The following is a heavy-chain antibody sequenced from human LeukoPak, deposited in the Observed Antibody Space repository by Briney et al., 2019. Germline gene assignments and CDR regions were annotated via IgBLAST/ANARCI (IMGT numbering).Heavy chain of an antibody. V-gene: IGHV1-2*02. D-gene: IGHD6-19*01. CDR2: INPNSGGT. CDR3: ARRPGYSRGWYAVGGMDV. Sequence: ASVKVSCKASGYTFTGYYMHWVRQAPGQGLEWMGRINPNSGGTNYAQKFQGRVTMTRDTSISTAYMELSRLRSDDTAVYYCARRPGYSRGWYAVGGMDVWGQGTTVTVSS. J-gene: IGHJ6*02. CDR1: GYTFTGYY.